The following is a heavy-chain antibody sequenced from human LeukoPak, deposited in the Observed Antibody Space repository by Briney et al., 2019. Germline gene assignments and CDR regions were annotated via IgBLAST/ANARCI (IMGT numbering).Heavy chain of an antibody. CDR3: AKDVEMATTLGFDY. J-gene: IGHJ4*02. CDR1: GFTFSSYG. D-gene: IGHD5-24*01. V-gene: IGHV3-30*18. Sequence: GGALRLSCAASGFTFSSYGMHWVRQAPGKGLEWGAVISYDGSNKYYADSVKGRFTISRDNSKNTLYLQMNSLRAEDTAVYYCAKDVEMATTLGFDYWGQGTLVTVSS. CDR2: ISYDGSNK.